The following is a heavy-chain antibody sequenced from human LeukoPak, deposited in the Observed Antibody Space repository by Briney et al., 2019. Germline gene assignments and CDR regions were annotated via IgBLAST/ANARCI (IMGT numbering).Heavy chain of an antibody. CDR2: ISWNSGYI. CDR3: AKVRGTYSSGYFFDC. J-gene: IGHJ4*02. V-gene: IGHV3-9*01. D-gene: IGHD6-19*01. Sequence: GGSLRLSCAASGFTFDNYAMHWVRQAPGKGLEWLSIISWNSGYIGYADSVKGRFTISRDNAKKSLDLQMNSLRAEDAAFYYCAKVRGTYSSGYFFDCWGQGTLVTVSS. CDR1: GFTFDNYA.